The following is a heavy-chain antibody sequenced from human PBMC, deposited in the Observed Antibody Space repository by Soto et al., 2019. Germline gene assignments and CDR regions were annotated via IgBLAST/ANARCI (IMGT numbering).Heavy chain of an antibody. V-gene: IGHV4-61*01. CDR1: GGSVSSGSYY. Sequence: SETLSLTCTVSGGSVSSGSYYWSWIRQPPGKGLEWIGYIYYSGSTNYNPSLKSRVTISVDTSKNQFSLKLSSVTAADTAVYYCARGQASSPLRDIVATTPPGYWGQGTLVTVSS. CDR2: IYYSGST. D-gene: IGHD5-12*01. J-gene: IGHJ4*02. CDR3: ARGQASSPLRDIVATTPPGY.